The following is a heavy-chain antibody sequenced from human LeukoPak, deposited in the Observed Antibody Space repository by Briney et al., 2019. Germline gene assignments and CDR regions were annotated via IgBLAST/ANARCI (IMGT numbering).Heavy chain of an antibody. D-gene: IGHD3-22*01. CDR3: ARGTYYYDSSGSFDY. V-gene: IGHV1-46*01. J-gene: IGHJ4*02. CDR1: GYTFTSYY. Sequence: ASVTVSCKASGYTFTSYYMHWVRQAPGQGLEWMGIINPSGGSTSYAQKFQGRVTMTRDMSTSTVYMELSSLRSEDTAVYYCARGTYYYDSSGSFDYWGQGTLVTVSS. CDR2: INPSGGST.